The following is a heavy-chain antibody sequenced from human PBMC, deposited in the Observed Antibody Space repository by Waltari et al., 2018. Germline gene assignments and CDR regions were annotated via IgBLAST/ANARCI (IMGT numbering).Heavy chain of an antibody. D-gene: IGHD4-17*01. CDR2: IIPIFGTE. CDR1: GGTFSSYA. Sequence: QVQLVQSGAEVKKPGSSVKVSCKASGGTFSSYAISRVLQAPGQGLEWMGGIIPIFGTENSEQKFQGLVTITTDETKRTAYMELSSLRSEDTALFYGGRGGRGTDYGDFHFDYWGQGTLVTVSS. CDR3: GRGGRGTDYGDFHFDY. V-gene: IGHV1-69*05. J-gene: IGHJ4*02.